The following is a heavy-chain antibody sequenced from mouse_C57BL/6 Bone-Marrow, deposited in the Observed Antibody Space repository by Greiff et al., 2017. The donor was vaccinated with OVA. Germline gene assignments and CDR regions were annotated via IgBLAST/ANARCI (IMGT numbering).Heavy chain of an antibody. CDR1: GYTFTDYE. J-gene: IGHJ3*01. D-gene: IGHD2-10*02. CDR2: IDPETGGT. V-gene: IGHV1-15*01. Sequence: QVHVKQSGAELVRPGASVTLSCKASGYTFTDYEMHWVKQTPVHGLEWIGAIDPETGGTAYNQKFKGKAILTADKSSSTAYMELRSLTSEDSAVYYCTRWSILFAYWGQGTLVTVSA. CDR3: TRWSILFAY.